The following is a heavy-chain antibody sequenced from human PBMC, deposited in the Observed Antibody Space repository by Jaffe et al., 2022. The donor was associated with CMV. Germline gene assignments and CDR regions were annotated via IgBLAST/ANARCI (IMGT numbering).Heavy chain of an antibody. CDR2: ISGSGGST. CDR1: GFTFSSYA. V-gene: IGHV3-23*04. Sequence: EVQLVESGGGLVQPGGSLRLSCAASGFTFSSYAMSWVRQAPGKGLEWVSAISGSGGSTYYADSVKGRFTISRDNSKNTLYLQMNSLRAEDTAVYYCAKEGVMEVVISPFNWFDPWGQGTLVTVSS. J-gene: IGHJ5*02. CDR3: AKEGVMEVVISPFNWFDP. D-gene: IGHD3-22*01.